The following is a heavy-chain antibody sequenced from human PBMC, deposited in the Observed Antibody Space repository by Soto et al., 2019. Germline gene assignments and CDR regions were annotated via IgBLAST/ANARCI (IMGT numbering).Heavy chain of an antibody. CDR3: ARAADYYDSSGYNH. CDR2: IYYSGST. V-gene: IGHV4-31*03. D-gene: IGHD3-22*01. Sequence: TLSLTCTVSGGSISSFFYYWSWIRQHPGKGLGWIGYIYYSGSTYYNPSLKSRVTISVDTSKNQFSLKLSSVTAADTAVYYCARAADYYDSSGYNHWGQGTLVTVSS. CDR1: GGSISSFFYY. J-gene: IGHJ5*02.